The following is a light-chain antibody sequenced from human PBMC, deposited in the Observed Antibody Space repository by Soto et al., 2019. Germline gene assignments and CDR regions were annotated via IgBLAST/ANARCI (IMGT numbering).Light chain of an antibody. CDR3: QQSYSIPHT. J-gene: IGKJ2*01. Sequence: DIQMTQSPSSLSASVGDGVTITCRASQSISSHLNWYQLNPGRAPKLLIYAASTLHSGVASRFSGSGSGTDFTLTLTSLQPEDFATYYCQQSYSIPHTFGQGTKLEIK. CDR1: QSISSH. V-gene: IGKV1-39*01. CDR2: AAS.